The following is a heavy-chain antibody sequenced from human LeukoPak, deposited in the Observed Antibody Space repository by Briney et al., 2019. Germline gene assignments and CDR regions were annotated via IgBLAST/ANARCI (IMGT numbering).Heavy chain of an antibody. CDR2: IYYSGST. Sequence: SETLSLTCTVSGGSISSYYWSWIRQPPGKGLEWIGYIYYSGSTNYNPSLKSRVTISVDTSKNQFSLKLSSVTAADTAVYYCARGGAMAGPRGYWGQGTLVTVSS. D-gene: IGHD6-19*01. CDR1: GGSISSYY. CDR3: ARGGAMAGPRGY. V-gene: IGHV4-59*12. J-gene: IGHJ4*02.